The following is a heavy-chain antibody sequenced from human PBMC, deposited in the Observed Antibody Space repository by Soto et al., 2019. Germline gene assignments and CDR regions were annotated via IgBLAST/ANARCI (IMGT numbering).Heavy chain of an antibody. CDR1: GYTFTGYY. V-gene: IGHV1-2*02. CDR3: ASLTYYDFWSGHDAFDI. D-gene: IGHD3-3*01. J-gene: IGHJ3*02. CDR2: INPNSGGT. Sequence: ASVKVSCKASGYTFTGYYMHWVRQAPGQGLEWMGWINPNSGGTKYAQKFQGRVTMTRDTSISTAYMELSRLRSDDTAVYYCASLTYYDFWSGHDAFDIGGQGTMVNVSS.